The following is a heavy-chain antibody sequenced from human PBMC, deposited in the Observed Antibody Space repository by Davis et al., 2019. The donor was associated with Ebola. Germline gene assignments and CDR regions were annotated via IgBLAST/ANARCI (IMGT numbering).Heavy chain of an antibody. V-gene: IGHV4-59*01. J-gene: IGHJ3*02. Sequence: MPSETLSLTCTVSGGSISSYYWSWIRQPPGKGLEWIGYIYYSGSTNYNPSPKSRVTISVDTSKNQFSLKLSSVTAADTAVYYCARDLPAYSSSQRPDAFDIWGQGTMVTVSS. CDR2: IYYSGST. CDR3: ARDLPAYSSSQRPDAFDI. D-gene: IGHD6-6*01. CDR1: GGSISSYY.